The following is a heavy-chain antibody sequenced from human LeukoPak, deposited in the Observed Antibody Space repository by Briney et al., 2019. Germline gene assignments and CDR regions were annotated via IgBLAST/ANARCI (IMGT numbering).Heavy chain of an antibody. Sequence: STVTVSCTASGGTFSSYAISWVRQAPGQGLEWMGGIIPIFGTANYAQQFQRRVTITADKSTITAYVELSSLRSEDTAVYYCARVYSSGWSGVDYWGQGTLVTVSS. CDR2: IIPIFGTA. CDR1: GGTFSSYA. D-gene: IGHD6-19*01. CDR3: ARVYSSGWSGVDY. J-gene: IGHJ4*02. V-gene: IGHV1-69*06.